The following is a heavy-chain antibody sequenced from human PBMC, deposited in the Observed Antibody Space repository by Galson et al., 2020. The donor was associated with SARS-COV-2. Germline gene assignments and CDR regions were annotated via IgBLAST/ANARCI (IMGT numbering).Heavy chain of an antibody. J-gene: IGHJ4*02. V-gene: IGHV3-23*01. CDR1: GFTFSNYA. CDR3: ARHTSFYGDYTPLDY. D-gene: IGHD4-17*01. CDR2: ISGSGRST. Sequence: GGSLRLSCTASGFTFSNYAMTWVRQAPGKGLEWASTISGSGRSTYFAVSVEGRFTISRDNSKNTVFLQMNSLRAEDTAVYYCARHTSFYGDYTPLDYWGQGTLVTVSS.